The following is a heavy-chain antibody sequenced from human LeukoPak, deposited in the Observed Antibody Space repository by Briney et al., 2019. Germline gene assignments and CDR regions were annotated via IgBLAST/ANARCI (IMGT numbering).Heavy chain of an antibody. Sequence: GGSLRLSCAASGFTFSSYGMHWVRQAPGKGLEWVAVIWYDGSNKYYADSVKGRFTTSRDNSRNTLYLQMNSLRAEDTAVYYCAKDRRRYDSSGYYYFDYWGQGTLVTVSS. CDR2: IWYDGSNK. CDR3: AKDRRRYDSSGYYYFDY. V-gene: IGHV3-33*06. CDR1: GFTFSSYG. D-gene: IGHD3-22*01. J-gene: IGHJ4*02.